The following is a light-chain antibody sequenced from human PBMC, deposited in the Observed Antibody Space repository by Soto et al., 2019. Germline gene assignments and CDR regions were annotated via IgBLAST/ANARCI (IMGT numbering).Light chain of an antibody. Sequence: QAVVTQDPSFSVSPGGTITLTCGLSSGSVPTTHYPSWIQQTPGRAPRPLIYSTDTRSSGVPDRFSGSILGNKAALTITGSHPDDESDYYCALHMGSGIWVLGGGTKLTVL. CDR2: STD. J-gene: IGLJ3*02. CDR1: SGSVPTTHY. CDR3: ALHMGSGIWV. V-gene: IGLV8-61*01.